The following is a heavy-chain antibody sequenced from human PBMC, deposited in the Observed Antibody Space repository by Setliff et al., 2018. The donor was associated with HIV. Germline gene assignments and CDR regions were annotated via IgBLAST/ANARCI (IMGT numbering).Heavy chain of an antibody. V-gene: IGHV1-69*13. Sequence: SVKVSCKASGGTFRSNAISWVRQAPGQGLEWMGGIIPMLGTADHAEKFQDRVTITADESTRTVYMELSSLRSGDTAVYYCAREGGSNLPSGGEGLVNYFQYMDVWGTGTTVTVSS. D-gene: IGHD4-4*01. CDR3: AREGGSNLPSGGEGLVNYFQYMDV. CDR1: GGTFRSNA. J-gene: IGHJ6*03. CDR2: IIPMLGTA.